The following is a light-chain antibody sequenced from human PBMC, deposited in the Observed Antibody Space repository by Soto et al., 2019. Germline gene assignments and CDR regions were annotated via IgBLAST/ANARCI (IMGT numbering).Light chain of an antibody. Sequence: EIVLTQSPATLSLSPGERATLSCRASQSVSSYLAWYQQKPGQAPRLLIYDASNRATGIPARFSGSGSGTDVTLTISSLEPEDFAVYCCQQRSNWPPIFTFGPGTKVDIK. J-gene: IGKJ3*01. CDR3: QQRSNWPPIFT. CDR2: DAS. CDR1: QSVSSY. V-gene: IGKV3-11*01.